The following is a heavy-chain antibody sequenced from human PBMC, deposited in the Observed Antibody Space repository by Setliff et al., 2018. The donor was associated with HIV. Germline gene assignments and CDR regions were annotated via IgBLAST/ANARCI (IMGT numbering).Heavy chain of an antibody. J-gene: IGHJ4*02. CDR2: IYSSGST. Sequence: KPSETLSLTCTVSGGSSSSRSYYWGWIRQPPGKGLEWIGSIYSSGSTYYNPSLMSRTSISVDTSKNQFSLKLDSVTAADTAVYYCARGPGYNDSSGYYLYYFDYWGQGTLVTVSS. V-gene: IGHV4-39*07. D-gene: IGHD3-22*01. CDR3: ARGPGYNDSSGYYLYYFDY. CDR1: GGSSSSRSYY.